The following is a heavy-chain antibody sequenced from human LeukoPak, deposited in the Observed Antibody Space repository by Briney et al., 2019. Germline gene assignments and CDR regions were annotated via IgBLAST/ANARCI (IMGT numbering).Heavy chain of an antibody. CDR1: GYTLTELS. V-gene: IGHV1-24*01. Sequence: ASVRVSCKVSGYTLTELSMHWVRQAPGKGGGRVGGLDPEDGETIHAQKLQGRVTMTESTFTDPAFLELDSLNSEDTAVYYCGEGGVGVVVIPDAFDIWGERPRVTVSS. CDR2: LDPEDGET. CDR3: GEGGVGVVVIPDAFDI. D-gene: IGHD3-22*01. J-gene: IGHJ3*02.